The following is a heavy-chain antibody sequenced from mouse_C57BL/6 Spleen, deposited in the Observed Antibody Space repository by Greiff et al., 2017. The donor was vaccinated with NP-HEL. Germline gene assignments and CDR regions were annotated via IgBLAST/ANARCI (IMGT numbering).Heavy chain of an antibody. D-gene: IGHD2-3*01. Sequence: EVQLQESGPGLVKPSQSLSLTCSVTGYSITSGYYWNWIRQFPGNKLEWMGYISYDGSNNYNPSLKNRISITRDTSKNQFFLKLNSLTTEDTATYYCARGEIYDGPFDYWGQGTTLTVSS. CDR3: ARGEIYDGPFDY. J-gene: IGHJ2*01. V-gene: IGHV3-6*01. CDR2: ISYDGSN. CDR1: GYSITSGYY.